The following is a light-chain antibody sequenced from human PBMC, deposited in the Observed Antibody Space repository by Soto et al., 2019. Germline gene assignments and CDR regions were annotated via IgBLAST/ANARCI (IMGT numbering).Light chain of an antibody. Sequence: IEMTQSPSTLSGYVVYRVTIGCRASQSISNWLAWYQQKPGTAPKVLIYHASNLQSGVPSRFSGSGSGTEFTLTISSLQPDDFATYYCQQYNSYAFGQGTKVDI. CDR1: QSISNW. CDR3: QQYNSYA. V-gene: IGKV1-5*01. J-gene: IGKJ1*01. CDR2: HAS.